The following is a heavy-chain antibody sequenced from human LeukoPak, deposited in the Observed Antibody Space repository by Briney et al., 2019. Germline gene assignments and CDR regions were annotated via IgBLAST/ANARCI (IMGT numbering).Heavy chain of an antibody. Sequence: TSETLSLTCTVSGGSISSYYWSWIRQRPGKGLEWIGYIYYSGSTNYNPSLKSRVTISVDTSKNQFSLKLSSVTAADTAVYYCARQDTMDDYGEVVDAFDIWGQGTMVTVSS. CDR2: IYYSGST. CDR3: ARQDTMDDYGEVVDAFDI. V-gene: IGHV4-59*08. D-gene: IGHD4-17*01. CDR1: GGSISSYY. J-gene: IGHJ3*02.